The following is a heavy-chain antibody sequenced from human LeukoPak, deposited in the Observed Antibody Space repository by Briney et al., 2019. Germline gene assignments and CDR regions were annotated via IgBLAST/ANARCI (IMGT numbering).Heavy chain of an antibody. CDR1: GYTFTGYY. CDR2: INPNSGGT. J-gene: IGHJ4*02. CDR3: ARDQTGYDFWSGYYKYHFDY. D-gene: IGHD3-3*01. V-gene: IGHV1-2*02. Sequence: ASVKVSCKASGYTFTGYYMHWVRQAPGQGPEWMGWINPNSGGTNYAQKFQGRVTMTRDTSISTAYMELSRLRSDDTAVYYCARDQTGYDFWSGYYKYHFDYWGQGTLVTVSS.